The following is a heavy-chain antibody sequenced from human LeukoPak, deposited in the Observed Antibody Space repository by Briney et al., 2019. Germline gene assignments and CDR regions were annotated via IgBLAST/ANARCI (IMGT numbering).Heavy chain of an antibody. CDR3: ATGGRSGVALEQ. CDR2: IYSGGST. J-gene: IGHJ4*02. Sequence: PGGSLRLSCVVSGFIASSNYMSWVRQAPGKGLEWISLIYSGGSTYYADSVMGRFTISRGSSKTTLFLQMNSLRAEDTAVYYCATGGRSGVALEQWGQGTLVTVSS. D-gene: IGHD3-3*01. CDR1: GFIASSNY. V-gene: IGHV3-53*01.